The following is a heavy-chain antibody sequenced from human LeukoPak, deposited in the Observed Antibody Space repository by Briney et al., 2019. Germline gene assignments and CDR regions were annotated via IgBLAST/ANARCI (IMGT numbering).Heavy chain of an antibody. CDR3: ARDGVPAGADY. D-gene: IGHD2-2*01. CDR2: RKGDGSEK. J-gene: IGHJ4*02. CDR1: GFTFSVYW. V-gene: IGHV3-7*01. Sequence: GGSLRLSCAASGFTFSVYWMIWVRQAPGKGLEWVANRKGDGSEKYYVDSVKGRFAISRDNAKNLVYLQMNSLRAEDTAVYYCARDGVPAGADYWGQGTLVTVSS.